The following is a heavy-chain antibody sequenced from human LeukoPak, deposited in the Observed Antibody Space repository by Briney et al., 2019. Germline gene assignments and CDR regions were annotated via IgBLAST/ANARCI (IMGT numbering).Heavy chain of an antibody. J-gene: IGHJ6*02. CDR2: ISGGGGST. CDR1: GFTFSSYA. Sequence: GGSLRLSCAASGFTFSSYAMSWVRQAPGKGLEWVSAISGGGGSTYYADSVKGRFTISRDNSKNTLHLQMNSLRAEDTAVYYCAKEPPDYCSGGSCYVYYGMDVWGQGTTVTVSS. V-gene: IGHV3-23*01. CDR3: AKEPPDYCSGGSCYVYYGMDV. D-gene: IGHD2-15*01.